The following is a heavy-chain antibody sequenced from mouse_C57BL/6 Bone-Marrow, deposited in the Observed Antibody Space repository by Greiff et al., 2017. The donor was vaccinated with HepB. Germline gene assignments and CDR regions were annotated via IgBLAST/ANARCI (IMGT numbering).Heavy chain of an antibody. D-gene: IGHD1-1*01. CDR3: ARNPGSSHWHFDV. J-gene: IGHJ1*03. Sequence: LQQSEGGLVQPGRSMKLSCTASGFTFSDYYMAWVRQVPEKGLEWVANINYDGSSTYYLDSLKSRFIISRDNAKNILYLQMSSLKSEDTATYYCARNPGSSHWHFDVWGTGTTVTVSS. CDR1: GFTFSDYY. V-gene: IGHV5-16*01. CDR2: INYDGSST.